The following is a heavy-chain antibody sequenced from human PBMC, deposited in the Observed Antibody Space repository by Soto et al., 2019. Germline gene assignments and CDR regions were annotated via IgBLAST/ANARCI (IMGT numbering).Heavy chain of an antibody. CDR3: ARGPIIAVAGNWFDP. D-gene: IGHD6-19*01. CDR1: GYTFTSYD. V-gene: IGHV1-8*01. J-gene: IGHJ5*02. Sequence: QVQLVQSGAEVKKPGASVKVSCKASGYTFTSYDINWVRQATGQGLEWMGWMNPNSGNTGYAQKFQGRVTMTRNTSIGTAYMELSRLRSEATAVYYCARGPIIAVAGNWFDPWGQGTLVTVSS. CDR2: MNPNSGNT.